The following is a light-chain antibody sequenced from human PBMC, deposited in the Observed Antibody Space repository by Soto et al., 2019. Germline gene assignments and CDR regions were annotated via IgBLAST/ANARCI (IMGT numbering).Light chain of an antibody. Sequence: DVEMTQSPASLSTSVGDRVNITCRAGQTVMSYLHWYQQKPGQAPNLLIYVASYLHSGVPSRFSGSGSGTDFTLTITNVQPEDSETYFCQQTYRLPLTLAGGTKVDIK. CDR3: QQTYRLPLT. CDR1: QTVMSY. CDR2: VAS. J-gene: IGKJ4*01. V-gene: IGKV1-39*01.